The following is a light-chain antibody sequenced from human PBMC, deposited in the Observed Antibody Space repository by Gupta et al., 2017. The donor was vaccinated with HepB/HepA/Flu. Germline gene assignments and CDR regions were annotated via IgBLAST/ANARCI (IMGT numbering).Light chain of an antibody. Sequence: DIVMTQSPDSLAVSLGERAIINCKSSQSVLYSSNNKNYLAWYQQKPGQPPKLLIYWASTRESGVPYRFSGSGSGTDFTLTISGLQAEDVAVYYCQQYYSTPLTFGGGTKVEIK. CDR1: QSVLYSSNNKNY. J-gene: IGKJ4*01. CDR3: QQYYSTPLT. CDR2: WAS. V-gene: IGKV4-1*01.